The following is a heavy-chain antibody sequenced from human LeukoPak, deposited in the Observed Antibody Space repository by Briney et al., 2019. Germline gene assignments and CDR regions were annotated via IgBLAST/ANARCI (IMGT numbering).Heavy chain of an antibody. J-gene: IGHJ4*02. Sequence: ASVKVSCKASGYTFTSYYMHWVRQAPGQGLEWMGIINPSGGSTSYAQKFQGRVTMTRDTSTSTVYMELSSLRSEDTAVYYCASEFPHRLELAYFGYWGQGTLVTVSS. CDR2: INPSGGST. CDR1: GYTFTSYY. CDR3: ASEFPHRLELAYFGY. V-gene: IGHV1-46*01. D-gene: IGHD1-7*01.